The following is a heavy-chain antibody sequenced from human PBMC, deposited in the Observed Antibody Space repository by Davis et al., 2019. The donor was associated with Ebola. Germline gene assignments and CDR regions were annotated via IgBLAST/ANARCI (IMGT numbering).Heavy chain of an antibody. V-gene: IGHV3-74*01. CDR1: GFSFSRYW. J-gene: IGHJ4*02. D-gene: IGHD3-9*01. Sequence: GESLKISCAASGFSFSRYWMHWVRQAPGKGLVWVSRTKRDGSTKSYADSVKGRFPISRDNATNTLYLQMNSLSAEDTAIYYCARDAFSLSRYDTEDQWGQGTLVTVSS. CDR2: TKRDGSTK. CDR3: ARDAFSLSRYDTEDQ.